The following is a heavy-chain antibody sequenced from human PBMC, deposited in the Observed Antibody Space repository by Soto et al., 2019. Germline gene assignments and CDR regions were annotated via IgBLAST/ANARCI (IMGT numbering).Heavy chain of an antibody. CDR2: IYWDDDK. CDR1: GFSLSTSGVG. J-gene: IGHJ5*02. CDR3: PHGPGVRGVIIQHYHWFDP. D-gene: IGHD3-10*01. V-gene: IGHV2-5*02. Sequence: QITLKESGPTLVKPTQTLTLTCTFSGFSLSTSGVGVGWIHQPPGKALEWLALIYWDDDKRYSPSLKSRLTIPRDTAKTQVVLTMPNKDPVDTAPYYGPHGPGVRGVIIQHYHWFDPWGQGTLVTVSS.